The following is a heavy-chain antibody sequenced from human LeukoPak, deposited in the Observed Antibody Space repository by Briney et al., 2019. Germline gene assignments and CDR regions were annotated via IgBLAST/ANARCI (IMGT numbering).Heavy chain of an antibody. CDR2: LYISGST. Sequence: PSEPLSLTCSVSGGYISSYYGSWLRQPRGKALEWFGYLYISGSTNSSPSLKSRVTLSVDASRNQFSLKLSSVTAADTAVYYCATVRISARPYFDYWGQGTLVTVSS. V-gene: IGHV4-4*09. CDR3: ATVRISARPYFDY. D-gene: IGHD6-6*01. CDR1: GGYISSYY. J-gene: IGHJ4*02.